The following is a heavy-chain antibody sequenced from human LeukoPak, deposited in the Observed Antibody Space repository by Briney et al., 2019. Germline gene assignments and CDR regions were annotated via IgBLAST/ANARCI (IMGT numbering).Heavy chain of an antibody. CDR1: GGSISSYY. J-gene: IGHJ4*02. Sequence: PSETLSLTCTVSGGSISSYYWSWIRQPPGKGLEWIGYIYYSGSTNYNPSLKSRVTISVDTSKNQFSLKLSSVTAADTAVYYCARSSTDSSGWLYYFDYWGQGTLVTVSS. V-gene: IGHV4-59*01. CDR2: IYYSGST. D-gene: IGHD6-19*01. CDR3: ARSSTDSSGWLYYFDY.